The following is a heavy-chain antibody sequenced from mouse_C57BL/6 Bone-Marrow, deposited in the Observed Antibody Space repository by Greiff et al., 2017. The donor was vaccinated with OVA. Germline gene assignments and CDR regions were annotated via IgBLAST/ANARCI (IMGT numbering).Heavy chain of an antibody. V-gene: IGHV5-6*01. Sequence: VQLKESGGDLVKPGGSLKLSCAASGFTFSSYGMSWVRQTPDKRLEWVATISSGGSYTYYPDSVKGRFTISRDNAKNTLYLQMSSLKSEDTAMYYCARRGYGNPFAYWGQGTLVTVSA. CDR1: GFTFSSYG. J-gene: IGHJ3*01. D-gene: IGHD2-1*01. CDR3: ARRGYGNPFAY. CDR2: ISSGGSYT.